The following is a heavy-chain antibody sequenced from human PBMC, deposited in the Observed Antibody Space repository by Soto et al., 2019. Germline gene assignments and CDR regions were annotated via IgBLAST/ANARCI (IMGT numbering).Heavy chain of an antibody. V-gene: IGHV3-23*01. CDR3: AKGRRITIFGVVKHWFDP. Sequence: EVQLLESGGGLVQPGGSLRLSCAASGFTFSSYAMSWVRQAPGKGLAWVPAISGSGGSTYYADSVKGRFTISRDNSKNTLYLQMNSLIAGDTAVYYCAKGRRITIFGVVKHWFDPWGQGTLVTVSS. D-gene: IGHD3-3*01. CDR1: GFTFSSYA. CDR2: ISGSGGST. J-gene: IGHJ5*02.